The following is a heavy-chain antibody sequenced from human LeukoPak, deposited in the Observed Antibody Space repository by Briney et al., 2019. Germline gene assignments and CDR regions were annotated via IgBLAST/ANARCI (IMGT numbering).Heavy chain of an antibody. D-gene: IGHD3-3*01. J-gene: IGHJ4*02. CDR2: IIPIFGTA. CDR3: ATSAKIRGYDFWSGYQPFDY. CDR1: GGTFSSYA. V-gene: IGHV1-69*05. Sequence: ASVKVSCKASGGTFSSYAISWVRQAPGQGLEWIGGIIPIFGTANYAQKFQGRVTITTDESTSTAYMELSSLRSEDTAVYYCATSAKIRGYDFWSGYQPFDYWGQGTLVTVSS.